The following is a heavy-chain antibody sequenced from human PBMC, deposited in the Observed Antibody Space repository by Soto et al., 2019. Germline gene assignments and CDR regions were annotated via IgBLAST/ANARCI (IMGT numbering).Heavy chain of an antibody. D-gene: IGHD7-27*01. CDR2: TYIGGMT. Sequence: LSETLSLTCTVSGASFTDGSLFWGWIRQSPGKGVEWIASTYIGGMTYYNPSLRSRVTISVDTSKSQFSLRLNSVTAADTAVYYCARAKFESTGWHQFDIWGQGTLVTVSS. CDR3: ARAKFESTGWHQFDI. V-gene: IGHV4-39*01. J-gene: IGHJ4*02. CDR1: GASFTDGSLF.